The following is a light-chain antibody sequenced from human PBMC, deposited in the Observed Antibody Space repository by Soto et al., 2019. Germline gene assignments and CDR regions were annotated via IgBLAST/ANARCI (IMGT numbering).Light chain of an antibody. Sequence: QSALTQPASVSGSPGQSITISCTGTSSDVGAYNDVAWYQQHPGKAPKLMIYEVNNRPSGVSNRFCGSKSGNTASLTISGLQAEDEADYYCTSSTSSSTWVFGGGTMLTVL. CDR2: EVN. CDR3: TSSTSSSTWV. J-gene: IGLJ3*02. CDR1: SSDVGAYND. V-gene: IGLV2-14*01.